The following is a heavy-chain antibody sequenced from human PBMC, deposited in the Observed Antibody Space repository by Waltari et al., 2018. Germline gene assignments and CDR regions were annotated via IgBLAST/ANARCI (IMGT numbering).Heavy chain of an antibody. D-gene: IGHD2-21*02. Sequence: QVQLQESGPGLVKPSQTLSLTCTVSGGSISSGSYYWSWIAQPAGPGREWSGRIYTSGSTNYNPSLKSRVTISVDTSKNQFSLKLSSVTAADTAVYYCGGAAYGGNSKGVDYWGQGTLVTVSS. V-gene: IGHV4-61*02. CDR1: GGSISSGSYY. J-gene: IGHJ4*02. CDR2: IYTSGST. CDR3: GGAAYGGNSKGVDY.